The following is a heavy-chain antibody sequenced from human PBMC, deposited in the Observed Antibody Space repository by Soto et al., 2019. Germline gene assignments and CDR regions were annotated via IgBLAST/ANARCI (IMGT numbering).Heavy chain of an antibody. Sequence: QFQLVESGGGVVQPGRSLRLACAASGFDFSRYVMHWVRQAPGKGLERVALISHDPNNIAFGDSVKGRFTISRDNSKNILSLQMDSLTPEDTAVYYCVTEDESSGHAGTFHHWGQGTQVTVSS. CDR1: GFDFSRYV. CDR3: VTEDESSGHAGTFHH. J-gene: IGHJ1*01. D-gene: IGHD3-22*01. V-gene: IGHV3-30*01. CDR2: ISHDPNNI.